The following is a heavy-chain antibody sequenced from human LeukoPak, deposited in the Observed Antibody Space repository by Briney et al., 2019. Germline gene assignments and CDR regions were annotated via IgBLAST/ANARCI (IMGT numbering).Heavy chain of an antibody. CDR1: GGSISSSSYY. Sequence: SETLSLTCTVSGGSISSSSYYWGWIRQPPGKGLEWIGSIYYGGSTYYNPSLKSRVTISVDTSKNQFSLKLSSVTAADTAVYYCARHRGGLELPYYYYMDVWGKGTTVTVSS. CDR2: IYYGGST. V-gene: IGHV4-39*01. CDR3: ARHRGGLELPYYYYMDV. D-gene: IGHD1-7*01. J-gene: IGHJ6*03.